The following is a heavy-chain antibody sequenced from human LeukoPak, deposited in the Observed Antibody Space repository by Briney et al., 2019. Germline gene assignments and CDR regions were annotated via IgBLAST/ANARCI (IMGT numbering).Heavy chain of an antibody. CDR3: AKHQQVYGDSLMDV. CDR2: ISGSGGRT. J-gene: IGHJ6*02. D-gene: IGHD4-17*01. CDR1: GFTFNDNA. V-gene: IGHV3-23*01. Sequence: PGGSLRLSCAASGFTFNDNAMSWVRQAQGKGLEWVSTISGSGGRTYYTDSVKGRFTISRDNSKNTLYLQMNSLRGEDTAVYYCAKHQQVYGDSLMDVWGQGTTVTVSS.